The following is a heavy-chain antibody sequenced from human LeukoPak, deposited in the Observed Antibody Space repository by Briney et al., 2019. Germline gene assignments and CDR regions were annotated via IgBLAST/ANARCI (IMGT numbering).Heavy chain of an antibody. V-gene: IGHV4-31*03. CDR2: INYSGST. D-gene: IGHD3-3*01. J-gene: IGHJ6*02. CDR1: GGSISSGGHY. CDR3: ARDEAIFGAGYYYGMDL. Sequence: SETLSLTCTVSGGSISSGGHYWSWIRQHPGKGLEWIGYINYSGSTYYNPSLKSRVTISVDTSQNQFSLKLSSVTAADTAVYYCARDEAIFGAGYYYGMDLWGQGTTVTVSS.